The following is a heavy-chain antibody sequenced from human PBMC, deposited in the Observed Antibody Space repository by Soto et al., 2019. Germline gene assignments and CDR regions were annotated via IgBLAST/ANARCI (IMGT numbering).Heavy chain of an antibody. CDR1: GFTFSSYW. CDR2: INSDGSST. V-gene: IGHV3-74*01. D-gene: IGHD3-22*01. Sequence: EVQLVESGGGLVQPGGSLRLSCAASGFTFSSYWMHWVRQAPGKGLVWVSRINSDGSSTSYADSVKGRFTISRDNAKNTLYLQMNSLRAEDTAVYYCARDRVTMIVVNGMDVWGQGTTVIVSS. CDR3: ARDRVTMIVVNGMDV. J-gene: IGHJ6*02.